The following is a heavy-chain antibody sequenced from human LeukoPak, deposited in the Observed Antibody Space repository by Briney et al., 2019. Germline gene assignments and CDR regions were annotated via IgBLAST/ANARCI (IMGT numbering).Heavy chain of an antibody. CDR3: ARTTEGGYTYGYFYYYYMDV. CDR1: GSSISSYY. D-gene: IGHD5-18*01. J-gene: IGHJ6*03. Sequence: SETLSLTCTVSGSSISSYYWSWIRQPPGKGLEWIGYIYYSGSTNYNPSLKGRVTISVDTSKNQFSLKLTSVTAADTAVYYCARTTEGGYTYGYFYYYYMDVWGKGTTVTISS. V-gene: IGHV4-59*01. CDR2: IYYSGST.